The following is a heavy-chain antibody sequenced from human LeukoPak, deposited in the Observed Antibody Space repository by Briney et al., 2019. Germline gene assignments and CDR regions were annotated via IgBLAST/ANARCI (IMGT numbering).Heavy chain of an antibody. J-gene: IGHJ4*02. Sequence: PGGSLRLSCTASGFTFGDYAMSWVRQAPGKGLEWVSFIYSDNTHYLHYVKGRFTISRDNSKNTLYLQMNSLRAEDTAVYYCARRAGAYSHPYDYWGQGTLVTVSS. D-gene: IGHD4/OR15-4a*01. CDR3: ARRAGAYSHPYDY. V-gene: IGHV3-53*01. CDR2: IYSDNT. CDR1: GFTFGDYA.